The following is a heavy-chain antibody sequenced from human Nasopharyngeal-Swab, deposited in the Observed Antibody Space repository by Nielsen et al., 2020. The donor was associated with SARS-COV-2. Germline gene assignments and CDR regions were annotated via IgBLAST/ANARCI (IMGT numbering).Heavy chain of an antibody. CDR2: ISGSGGSI. CDR3: ARDEGARVLWFGELSTYYYYGMDV. D-gene: IGHD3-10*01. Sequence: WIRQPPGKGLGWVSAISGSGGSIYYADSVKGRFTISRDNAKNSLYLQMNSLRAEDTAVYYCARDEGARVLWFGELSTYYYYGMDVWGQGTTVTVSS. V-gene: IGHV3-48*03. J-gene: IGHJ6*02.